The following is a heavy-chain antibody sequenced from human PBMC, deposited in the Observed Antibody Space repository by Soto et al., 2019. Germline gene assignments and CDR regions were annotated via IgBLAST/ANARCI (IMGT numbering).Heavy chain of an antibody. D-gene: IGHD3-16*01. CDR2: IYFSGST. CDR3: AKVTRYLGGFDL. Sequence: SETLSLTCTVSGGSISSYYWSWIRQPPGKGLECIGYIYFSGSTNYNPSLKSRVTISVDTSKNQFSLKLSSVTAADTAVYYCAKVTRYLGGFDLWGQGTLVTVSS. V-gene: IGHV4-59*08. J-gene: IGHJ4*02. CDR1: GGSISSYY.